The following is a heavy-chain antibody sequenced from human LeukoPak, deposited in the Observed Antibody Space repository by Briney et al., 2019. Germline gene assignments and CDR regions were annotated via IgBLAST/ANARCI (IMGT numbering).Heavy chain of an antibody. J-gene: IGHJ4*02. CDR1: GYSFTSYW. Sequence: GEPLKISCKGSGYSFTSYWIGWVRQLPGKGLEWMGIIYPGDSDTRYSPSSQDQVTISADKSISTAYLQWSSLKASDTAMYYCARQVQLLGEAGYWGQGTLVTVSS. CDR2: IYPGDSDT. CDR3: ARQVQLLGEAGY. V-gene: IGHV5-51*01. D-gene: IGHD2-2*01.